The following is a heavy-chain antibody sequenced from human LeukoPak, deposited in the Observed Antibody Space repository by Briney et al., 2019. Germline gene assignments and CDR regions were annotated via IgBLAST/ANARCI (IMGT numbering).Heavy chain of an antibody. D-gene: IGHD4-23*01. Sequence: SETLSLTCTVSGGSISSYYWSWIRQPPGKGLEWIGYIYYSGSTNYNPSLKSRVTISVDTSKNQFSLKLSSVTAADTAVYYCARHVRRWPPDRNQYFQHWGQGTLVTVSS. V-gene: IGHV4-59*08. CDR3: ARHVRRWPPDRNQYFQH. CDR2: IYYSGST. CDR1: GGSISSYY. J-gene: IGHJ1*01.